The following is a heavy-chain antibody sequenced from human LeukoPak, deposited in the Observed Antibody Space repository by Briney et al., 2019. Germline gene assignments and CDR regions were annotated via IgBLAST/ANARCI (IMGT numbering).Heavy chain of an antibody. CDR3: AKAVPYYYYGMDV. V-gene: IGHV3-30*18. CDR1: GFTFSSYG. Sequence: PGGSLRLSCAASGFTFSSYGMHWVRQAPGKGLEWVAVISYDGSNKYYADSVKGRFTISRDNSKNTLHLQMNSLRAEDTAVYYCAKAVPYYYYGMDVWGQGTTVTVSS. CDR2: ISYDGSNK. J-gene: IGHJ6*02.